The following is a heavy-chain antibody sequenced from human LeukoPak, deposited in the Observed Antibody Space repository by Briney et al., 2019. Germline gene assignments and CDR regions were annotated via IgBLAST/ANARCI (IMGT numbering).Heavy chain of an antibody. Sequence: ASVKVSYKVSGYTLTDYFMHWVQQAPGKGLEWVGLVDPEDGETLYAEKFQGRVTITADTSTDTAYMELSSLRSVDTAVYYCAKGSPRGDTFDIWGQGTMVTVSS. CDR3: AKGSPRGDTFDI. D-gene: IGHD3-10*01. V-gene: IGHV1-69-2*01. CDR1: GYTLTDYF. CDR2: VDPEDGET. J-gene: IGHJ3*02.